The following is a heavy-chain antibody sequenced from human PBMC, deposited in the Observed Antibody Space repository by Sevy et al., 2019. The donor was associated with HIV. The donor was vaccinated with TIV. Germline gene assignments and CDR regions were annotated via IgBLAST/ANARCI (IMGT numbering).Heavy chain of an antibody. D-gene: IGHD6-13*01. CDR1: GFAFSAYW. V-gene: IGHV3-21*06. J-gene: IGHJ4*02. Sequence: GGSLRLSCSASGFAFSAYWMVWVRQGPGKGLEWVSSISSRSSHIYYADSVKGRFTVSRDNAKNSVYLQMNSLRAEDTAMYYCTRARGGVAASGDYWGQGTLVTVSS. CDR3: TRARGGVAASGDY. CDR2: ISSRSSHI.